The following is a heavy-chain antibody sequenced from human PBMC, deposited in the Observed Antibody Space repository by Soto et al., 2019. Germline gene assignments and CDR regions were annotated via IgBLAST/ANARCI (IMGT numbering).Heavy chain of an antibody. V-gene: IGHV3-74*01. CDR1: GFTFSSYW. CDR3: ARDPGITMVRGVPRGLDYGMDV. CDR2: INSDGSST. D-gene: IGHD3-10*01. J-gene: IGHJ6*02. Sequence: PGGSLRLSCAASGFTFSSYWMHWVRQAPGKGLVWVSRINSDGSSTTYADSVKGRFTISRDNAKNTPYLQMNSLRAEDTAVYYCARDPGITMVRGVPRGLDYGMDVWGQGTTVTVSS.